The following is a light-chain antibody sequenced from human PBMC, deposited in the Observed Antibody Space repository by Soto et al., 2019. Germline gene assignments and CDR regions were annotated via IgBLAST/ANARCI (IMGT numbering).Light chain of an antibody. CDR1: QSVSSH. CDR2: DAS. Sequence: EIVLTQSPATLYLSPGERATLSCRASQSVSSHLAWYQQKPGQAPRLLIYDASNRATGVSARFSGSGSGTDFTLTIRSLEPEDFAVYSCQQRSNWPITFGQGTRLDIK. J-gene: IGKJ5*01. V-gene: IGKV3-11*01. CDR3: QQRSNWPIT.